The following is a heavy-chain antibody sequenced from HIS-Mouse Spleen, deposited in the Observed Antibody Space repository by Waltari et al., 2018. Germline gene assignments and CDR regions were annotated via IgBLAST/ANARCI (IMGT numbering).Heavy chain of an antibody. CDR2: ISYDGSNK. CDR1: GFTFSSYA. J-gene: IGHJ5*02. CDR3: ARPKYNWNSIWFDP. Sequence: QVQLVESGGGVVQPGRSLRLSCAASGFTFSSYARHWVRQAPGKGLEWVAVISYDGSNKYYADSVKGRFTISRDNSKNTLYLQMNSLRAEDTAVYYCARPKYNWNSIWFDPWGQGTLVTVSS. D-gene: IGHD1-7*01. V-gene: IGHV3-30*04.